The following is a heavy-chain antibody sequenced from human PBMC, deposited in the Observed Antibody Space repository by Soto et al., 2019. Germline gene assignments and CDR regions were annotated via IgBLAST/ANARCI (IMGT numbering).Heavy chain of an antibody. V-gene: IGHV5-10-1*01. J-gene: IGHJ4*02. D-gene: IGHD3-3*01. CDR2: IDPSDSYT. CDR3: ASASEDFGVVIPHRSQFYFGY. CDR1: GYSFTSYW. Sequence: GESLKISCKGSGYSFTSYWISWVRQMPGKGLEWMGRIDPSDSYTNYGPSFQGHVTISADKSISTAYLQWSSLKASDTAMYYCASASEDFGVVIPHRSQFYFGYWGQGTLVTVSS.